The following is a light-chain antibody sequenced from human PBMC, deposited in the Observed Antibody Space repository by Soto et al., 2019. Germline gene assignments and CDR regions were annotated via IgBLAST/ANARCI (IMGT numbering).Light chain of an antibody. CDR1: QDISNF. V-gene: IGKV1-33*01. CDR2: DAS. CDR3: QQAYTLPNT. J-gene: IGKJ2*01. Sequence: DIQMTQSPSSLSASVGDRVTITCQASQDISNFLNWYQQKPGEAPKLLIYDASNLEAWVPSKFSVIGSGKEFTFSISSLQPEDIATYDCQQAYTLPNTFGQGTKLEIK.